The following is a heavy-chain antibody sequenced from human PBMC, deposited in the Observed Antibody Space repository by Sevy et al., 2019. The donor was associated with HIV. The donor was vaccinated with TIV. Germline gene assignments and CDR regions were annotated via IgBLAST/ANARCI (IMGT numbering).Heavy chain of an antibody. CDR1: GYTFTSYY. V-gene: IGHV1-46*03. D-gene: IGHD3-3*01. CDR3: AREGVTIFGVVTPTPNWFDP. CDR2: INPSGGST. J-gene: IGHJ5*02. Sequence: ASVKVSCKASGYTFTSYYMHWVRQAPGQGLEWMGIINPSGGSTSYAQKFQGRVTMTRDTSTSTVYMELSSLRSEDTAVYYCAREGVTIFGVVTPTPNWFDPWGQGILVTVSS.